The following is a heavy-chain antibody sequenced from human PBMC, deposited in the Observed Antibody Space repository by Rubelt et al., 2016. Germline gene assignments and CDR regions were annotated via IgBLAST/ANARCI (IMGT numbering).Heavy chain of an antibody. CDR2: IRTYNGDT. CDR1: GYTFKRYA. J-gene: IGHJ4*02. Sequence: QVQLVQSGAEVKKPGASVKVSCKASGYTFKRYAISWVRQAPGQGSAWMGWIRTYNGDTRYAQNLQGSITMTTETSTSTGYMELRSLRADDTAVYYCAREDSTTVTLDYWGQGTLVTISS. V-gene: IGHV1-18*01. D-gene: IGHD4-17*01. CDR3: AREDSTTVTLDY.